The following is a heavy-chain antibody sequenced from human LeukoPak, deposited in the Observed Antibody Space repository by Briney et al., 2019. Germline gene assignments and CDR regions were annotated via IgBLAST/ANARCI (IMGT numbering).Heavy chain of an antibody. Sequence: GGSLRLSCAASGFTFSNYAMNWVRQAPGKGLEWVSAISGSGAATFNADSVKGRFTISRDNSKNTLYLQMNSLRAEDTAVYYCAKAASGNWNDVSDYWGQGTLVTVSS. CDR3: AKAASGNWNDVSDY. D-gene: IGHD1-20*01. CDR1: GFTFSNYA. V-gene: IGHV3-23*01. CDR2: ISGSGAAT. J-gene: IGHJ4*02.